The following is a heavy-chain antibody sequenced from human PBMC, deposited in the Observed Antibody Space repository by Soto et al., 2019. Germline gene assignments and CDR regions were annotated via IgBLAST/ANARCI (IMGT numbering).Heavy chain of an antibody. CDR3: AREGGNLNWFDP. CDR1: GFTFSSYS. V-gene: IGHV3-48*02. D-gene: IGHD1-26*01. CDR2: ISSSSSTI. J-gene: IGHJ5*02. Sequence: EVQLVESGGGLVQPGGSLRLSCAASGFTFSSYSMNWVRQAPGKGLEWVADISSSSSTIYYADSVKGRFTISRDNAKNSLYLQMNSLRDEDTDVYYCAREGGNLNWFDPWGQGTLVTFSS.